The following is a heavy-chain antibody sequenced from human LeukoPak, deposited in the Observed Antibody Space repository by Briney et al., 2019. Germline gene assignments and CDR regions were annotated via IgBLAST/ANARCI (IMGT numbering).Heavy chain of an antibody. CDR3: ARDILVGYSSGWPFDY. CDR1: GGTFSSYA. CDR2: IIPIFGTA. V-gene: IGHV1-69*13. J-gene: IGHJ4*02. Sequence: ASVKVSCKASGGTFSSYAISWVRQAPGQGLEWMGGIIPIFGTANYAQKFQGRVTITADESTSTAYMELSSLRSEDTAVYYCARDILVGYSSGWPFDYWGQGTLVTVSS. D-gene: IGHD6-19*01.